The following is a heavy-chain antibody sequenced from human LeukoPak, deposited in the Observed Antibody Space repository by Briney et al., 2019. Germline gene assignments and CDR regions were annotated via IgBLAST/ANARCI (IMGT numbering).Heavy chain of an antibody. Sequence: PSETLSLTCAVSGFSINNTYSWGWIRQPPGKGLEWIGSVSHSGSTYYNPSLKSRVTISVGTSKNHFSLKLTSVTAADTAVYYCVNTGYQNWFDPWGQGTLVTVSS. CDR1: GFSINNTYS. CDR2: VSHSGST. J-gene: IGHJ5*02. CDR3: VNTGYQNWFDP. V-gene: IGHV4-38-2*01. D-gene: IGHD3-9*01.